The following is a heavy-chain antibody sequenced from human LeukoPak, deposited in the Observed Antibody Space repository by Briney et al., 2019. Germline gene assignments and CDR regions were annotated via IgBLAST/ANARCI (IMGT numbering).Heavy chain of an antibody. D-gene: IGHD7-27*01. V-gene: IGHV3-23*01. Sequence: GGSLRLSCVASGLRQYGISNYAMTWVRQAPGKGLEWVSTLTHDSETTYHADSVKGRFTISRDNSKNTLFLQMGSLRADDTAVYYCAKHWGSSYYYMDVWGKGTTVTVSS. CDR1: GLRQYGISNYA. J-gene: IGHJ6*03. CDR2: LTHDSETT. CDR3: AKHWGSSYYYMDV.